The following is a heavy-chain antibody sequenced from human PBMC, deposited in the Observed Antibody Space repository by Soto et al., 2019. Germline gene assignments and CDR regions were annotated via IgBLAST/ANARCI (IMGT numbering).Heavy chain of an antibody. CDR3: MRGASARDSSGYPYYFDP. V-gene: IGHV1-2*02. J-gene: IGHJ4*02. CDR2: INCRSGGT. CDR1: GFTIRSYG. D-gene: IGHD3-22*01. Sequence: SVKVSCKASGFTIRSYGITWVREAPVQGLEWMGWINCRSGGTTYTQKFQGRVTLTMDTSTSTAYMELSSLISDDTALYYCMRGASARDSSGYPYYFDPWGQGTLVTVSS.